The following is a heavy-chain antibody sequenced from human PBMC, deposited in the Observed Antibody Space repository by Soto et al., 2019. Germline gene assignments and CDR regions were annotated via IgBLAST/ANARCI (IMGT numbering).Heavy chain of an antibody. CDR2: IGGSGDKT. CDR1: GFTFSNYA. D-gene: IGHD1-1*01. J-gene: IGHJ4*02. Sequence: GGSLRLSCAASGFTFSNYAMTWVRQAPGKGLEWVSVIGGSGDKTYYADSVKGRFTISRDNSKNTLYLQINSLRAEDTAVYYCAIGSTGPDYWGQGTPVTVSS. CDR3: AIGSTGPDY. V-gene: IGHV3-23*01.